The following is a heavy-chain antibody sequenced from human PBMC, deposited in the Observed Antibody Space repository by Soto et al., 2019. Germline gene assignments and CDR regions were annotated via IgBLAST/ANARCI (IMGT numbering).Heavy chain of an antibody. Sequence: GASVKVSCKVSGYTLTELSMHWVRQAPGKGLEWMGGFDPEDGETIYAQKFQGRVTMTEDTSTDTAYMELSSLRSEDTAVYYCATSGYLIGAAAGRSWFDPWGQGTLVTVSS. CDR1: GYTLTELS. CDR3: ATSGYLIGAAAGRSWFDP. J-gene: IGHJ5*02. V-gene: IGHV1-24*01. D-gene: IGHD6-13*01. CDR2: FDPEDGET.